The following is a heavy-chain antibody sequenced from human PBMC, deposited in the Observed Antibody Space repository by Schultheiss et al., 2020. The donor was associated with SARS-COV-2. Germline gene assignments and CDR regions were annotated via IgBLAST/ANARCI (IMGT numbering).Heavy chain of an antibody. V-gene: IGHV3-53*01. Sequence: GGSLRLSCAVSGFTVSASYMSWVRQAPGKVLEWVSVFHPDDTTHYADSVKGRFSISRDNSKNTLYLQMNGLRAEDTAVYYCARDSEGTVFGALRKGGIEVWGQGTTVTVSS. CDR3: ARDSEGTVFGALRKGGIEV. CDR1: GFTVSASY. D-gene: IGHD3-3*01. CDR2: FHPDDTT. J-gene: IGHJ6*02.